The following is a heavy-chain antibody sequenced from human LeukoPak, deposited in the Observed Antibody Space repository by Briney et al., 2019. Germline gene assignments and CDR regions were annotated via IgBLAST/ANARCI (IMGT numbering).Heavy chain of an antibody. CDR1: GFTVSSNY. CDR3: ARVRWQQPVSGFDY. J-gene: IGHJ4*02. D-gene: IGHD6-13*01. Sequence: GGSLRLSCAASGFTVSSNYMTWVRQAPGKGLEWVSVISSGGSTYYADSVKGRFTISRDNSKNTLYLQMNSLRAEDTAVYYYARVRWQQPVSGFDYWGQGTLVTVSS. V-gene: IGHV3-66*01. CDR2: ISSGGST.